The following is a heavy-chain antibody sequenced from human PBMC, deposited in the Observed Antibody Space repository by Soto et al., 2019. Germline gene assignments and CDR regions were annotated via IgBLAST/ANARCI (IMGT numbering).Heavy chain of an antibody. Sequence: QVQLVQSGAEVKKPGASVKVSCKASGYTFTSYDINWVRQATGQGLEWMGWMNPNSGNTGYAQKFQSRDTMTRKTSISTAYMDLSSLRSEDPAVYYCASHLAAAGTDDWGQGTLVTVSS. CDR2: MNPNSGNT. J-gene: IGHJ4*02. CDR3: ASHLAAAGTDD. D-gene: IGHD6-13*01. CDR1: GYTFTSYD. V-gene: IGHV1-8*01.